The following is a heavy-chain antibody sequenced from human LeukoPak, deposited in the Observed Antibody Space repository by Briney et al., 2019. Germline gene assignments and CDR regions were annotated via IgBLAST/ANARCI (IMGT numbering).Heavy chain of an antibody. Sequence: GGSLRLSCAASGFTFSSYGMSWVRQAPGKGPEWVSAITGSGDTTYYADSVKVRSTISRDNSKNALSLQVNSLRPEDTSVYYCAIMNGYLQYWGQGTLVTVSS. V-gene: IGHV3-23*01. J-gene: IGHJ1*01. D-gene: IGHD3-16*01. CDR2: ITGSGDTT. CDR1: GFTFSSYG. CDR3: AIMNGYLQY.